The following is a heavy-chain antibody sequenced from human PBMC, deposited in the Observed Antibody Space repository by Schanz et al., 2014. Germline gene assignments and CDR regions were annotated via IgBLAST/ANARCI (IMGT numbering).Heavy chain of an antibody. V-gene: IGHV3-30*02. CDR3: ARDPSGSYGWFDP. CDR1: GFIFSSYG. J-gene: IGHJ5*02. Sequence: VQLVESGGGVVQPGGSLRLSCVASGFIFSSYGMHWVRQAPGKGLEWVAFIRSDGSYKYYADSVKGRFTVSRDNSKNTLYLQMNSLRAEDTAVYYCARDPSGSYGWFDPWGQGTLVTVSS. D-gene: IGHD1-26*01. CDR2: IRSDGSYK.